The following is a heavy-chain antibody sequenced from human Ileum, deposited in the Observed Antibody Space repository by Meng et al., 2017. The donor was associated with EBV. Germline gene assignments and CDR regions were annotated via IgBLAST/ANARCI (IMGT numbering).Heavy chain of an antibody. CDR2: INPGIGST. CDR3: AREEGGRFDS. V-gene: IGHV1-3*01. J-gene: IGHJ4*02. Sequence: QVPLWQSGADRKKPGASVEISCKASGYKFDDYTIQWLRQAPGQRLEWLGWINPGIGSTYDSKTIRGRLTITMDTSASTVYMRLTSLTSEDTAVYYCAREEGGRFDSWGQGTLVTVSS. CDR1: GYKFDDYT. D-gene: IGHD2-15*01.